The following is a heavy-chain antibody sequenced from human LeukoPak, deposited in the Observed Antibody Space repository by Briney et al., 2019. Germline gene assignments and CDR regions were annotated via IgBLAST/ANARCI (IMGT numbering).Heavy chain of an antibody. J-gene: IGHJ3*02. V-gene: IGHV3-7*04. CDR3: ARDEEQLNI. CDR1: GVSFSGHC. CDR2: IKVDGNEK. D-gene: IGHD6-19*01. Sequence: GGSLSLSCGASGVSFSGHCMRAVCEAPRERLEWVAGIKVDGNEKYSVDSVNGRFTISRDNAKNSLYLQMNSLRADDTAVYYCARDEEQLNIWGQGTMVTVSS.